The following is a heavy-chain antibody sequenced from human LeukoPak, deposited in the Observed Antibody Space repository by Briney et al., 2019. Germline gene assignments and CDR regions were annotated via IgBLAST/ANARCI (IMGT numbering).Heavy chain of an antibody. J-gene: IGHJ4*02. CDR3: ARLWFGELVTDS. CDR2: INHSGST. Sequence: SETLSHTCAVYGGSFSGYYWSWIRQPPGKGLEWIGEINHSGSTNYNPSLKSRVTISVDTSRNQFSLKLRSVTAADTAVYYCARLWFGELVTDSWGQGTLVTVSS. CDR1: GGSFSGYY. V-gene: IGHV4-34*01. D-gene: IGHD3-10*01.